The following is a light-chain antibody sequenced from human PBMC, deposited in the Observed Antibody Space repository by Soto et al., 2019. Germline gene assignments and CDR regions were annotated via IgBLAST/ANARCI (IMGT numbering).Light chain of an antibody. CDR3: QSYDDSLSVHYV. CDR1: SSNIGSTYD. V-gene: IGLV1-40*01. CDR2: GNT. Sequence: QSALTQPPSVPGAPGQRVTISCTGSSSNIGSTYDVQWYQQLPGTAPKLLIHGNTDRPSGVPDRFSGSKSGTSASLAITGLQADDEADYYCQSYDDSLSVHYVFGTGTKVTVL. J-gene: IGLJ1*01.